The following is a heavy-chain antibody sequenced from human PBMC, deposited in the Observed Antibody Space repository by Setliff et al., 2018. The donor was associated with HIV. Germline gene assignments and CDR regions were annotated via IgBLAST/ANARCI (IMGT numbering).Heavy chain of an antibody. J-gene: IGHJ4*02. CDR3: TTIQKLTTPVDY. CDR2: IKSKTDGGTT. Sequence: PGGSLRLSCAASGFTFGNAWMSWVRQAPGKGLEWVGRIKSKTDGGTTDYAAPVKGRFTISRDDSKNTLYLQMNSLKTEDTAVYYCTTIQKLTTPVDYWGQGTLVTVSS. CDR1: GFTFGNAW. V-gene: IGHV3-15*01. D-gene: IGHD4-17*01.